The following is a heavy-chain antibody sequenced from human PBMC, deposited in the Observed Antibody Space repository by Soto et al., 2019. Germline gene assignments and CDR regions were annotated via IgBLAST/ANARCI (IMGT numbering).Heavy chain of an antibody. V-gene: IGHV4-4*02. Sequence: QVQLQESGPGLVKPSGTLSLTCAVSGDSISSRNWWTWVRQPPGKGLEWIGEIYHSGSTNYNPSLKSRVTISVDKSRNQFSRKLRSVTAADTAVYYCARAYDSSGYAHYWGQGTLVTVSS. CDR1: GDSISSRNW. J-gene: IGHJ4*02. D-gene: IGHD3-22*01. CDR2: IYHSGST. CDR3: ARAYDSSGYAHY.